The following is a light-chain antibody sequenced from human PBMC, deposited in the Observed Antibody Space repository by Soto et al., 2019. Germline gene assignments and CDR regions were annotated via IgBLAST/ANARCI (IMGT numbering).Light chain of an antibody. Sequence: DIQMTQSPSSLSASVGDRVTITCRASQSISNYLSWYQQIPGKAPKLLIYAASTLRSGVSSSFSGSGSGTDFTLTISSLKPEDFATYYCQQSYRTPWTFGQGTKVEIK. V-gene: IGKV1-39*01. J-gene: IGKJ1*01. CDR2: AAS. CDR1: QSISNY. CDR3: QQSYRTPWT.